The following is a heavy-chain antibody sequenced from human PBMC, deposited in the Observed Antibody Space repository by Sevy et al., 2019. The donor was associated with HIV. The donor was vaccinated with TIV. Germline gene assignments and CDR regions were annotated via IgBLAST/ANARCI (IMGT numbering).Heavy chain of an antibody. CDR1: GFTFSNYA. CDR2: INNGGST. J-gene: IGHJ4*02. Sequence: GGSLRLSCGGSGFTFSNYAMSWVRQAPGKGPEWVSGINNGGSTYYADSVKGRFTISRDNSKKMVFLQMNSLRAEDTAVYYCASGDTTMITDLDYWGQGALVIVSS. D-gene: IGHD5-18*01. V-gene: IGHV3-23*01. CDR3: ASGDTTMITDLDY.